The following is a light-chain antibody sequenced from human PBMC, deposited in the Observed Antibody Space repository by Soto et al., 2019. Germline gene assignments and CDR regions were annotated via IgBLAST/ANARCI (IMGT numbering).Light chain of an antibody. CDR3: QQYNHWPPLT. V-gene: IGKV3-15*01. Sequence: EIVLTQSPGTLSLSPGDRATLSCRASQSVGRNLAWYQQKPGQAPRLLIYGASTRATGIPARFSGSGSGTEFTLTISSLQSEDFAIYSCQQYNHWPPLTFGGGTKVEIK. CDR1: QSVGRN. CDR2: GAS. J-gene: IGKJ4*01.